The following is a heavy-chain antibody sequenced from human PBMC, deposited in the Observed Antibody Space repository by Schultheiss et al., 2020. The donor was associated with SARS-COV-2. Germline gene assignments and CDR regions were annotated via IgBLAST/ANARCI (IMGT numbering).Heavy chain of an antibody. CDR1: GGSISSSDYY. Sequence: SQTLSLTCTVSGGSISSSDYYWGWIRQPPGKGLEWIGSIYYSGSTYYNPSLKSRVTISVDTSKNQFSLKLSSVTAADTAVYYCASAEDIVVVVAATPVAFDIWGQGTMVTVSS. CDR2: IYYSGST. D-gene: IGHD2-15*01. V-gene: IGHV4-39*01. CDR3: ASAEDIVVVVAATPVAFDI. J-gene: IGHJ3*02.